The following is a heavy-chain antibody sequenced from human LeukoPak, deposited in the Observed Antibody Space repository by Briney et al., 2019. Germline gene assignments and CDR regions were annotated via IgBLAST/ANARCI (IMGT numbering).Heavy chain of an antibody. V-gene: IGHV3-23*01. J-gene: IGHJ3*02. CDR1: GFTFSSYA. CDR3: AKLRYFDWLLSPGAFDI. D-gene: IGHD3-9*01. Sequence: HPGGSLRLSCAASGFTFSSYAMSWVRQAPGKGLEWVSAISGSGGSTYYADSVKGRFTISRDNPKNTLYLQMNSLRAEDTAVYYCAKLRYFDWLLSPGAFDIWGQGTMVTVSS. CDR2: ISGSGGST.